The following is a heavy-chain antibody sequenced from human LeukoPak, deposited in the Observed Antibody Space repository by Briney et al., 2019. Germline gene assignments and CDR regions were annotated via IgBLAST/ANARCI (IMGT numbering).Heavy chain of an antibody. V-gene: IGHV4-39*07. CDR3: ARAPDSSSSWLLFDY. CDR2: IYYSGST. CDR1: GVSISSSSYY. Sequence: SETLSLTCTVSGVSISSSSYYWGWLRQPPGKGLEWIGSIYYSGSTYYNPSLKSRVTISVDTSKNQFSLKLSSVTAADTAVYYCARAPDSSSSWLLFDYWGQGTLVTVSS. D-gene: IGHD6-13*01. J-gene: IGHJ4*02.